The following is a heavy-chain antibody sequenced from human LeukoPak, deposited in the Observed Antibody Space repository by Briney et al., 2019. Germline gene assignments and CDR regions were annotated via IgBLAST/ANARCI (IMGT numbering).Heavy chain of an antibody. CDR1: GGSINSYY. J-gene: IGHJ5*02. Sequence: KPSETPSLTCTVSGGSINSYYWSWIRPPPGKGLEWIGYIYYSGSTNYNPSLKSRVTISVDTSKNQFSLKMSSVTAADTAVYYCARARDGHINNWFDPWGQGTLVTVSS. D-gene: IGHD5-24*01. CDR3: ARARDGHINNWFDP. V-gene: IGHV4-59*01. CDR2: IYYSGST.